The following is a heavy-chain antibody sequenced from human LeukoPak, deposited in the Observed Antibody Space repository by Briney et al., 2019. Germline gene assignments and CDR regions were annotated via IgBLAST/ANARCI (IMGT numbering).Heavy chain of an antibody. D-gene: IGHD3-3*01. V-gene: IGHV4-4*07. CDR3: ARGGFLEWLKGFDP. CDR1: GGSISSYY. Sequence: SETLSLTCTVYGGSISSYYWSWNRQPAGKGLEWIGRIYSSGSTNYNPSLKSRVTMSVDTSKNQFSLKLSSVTAADTAVYYCARGGFLEWLKGFDPWGQGPLVTVSS. CDR2: IYSSGST. J-gene: IGHJ5*02.